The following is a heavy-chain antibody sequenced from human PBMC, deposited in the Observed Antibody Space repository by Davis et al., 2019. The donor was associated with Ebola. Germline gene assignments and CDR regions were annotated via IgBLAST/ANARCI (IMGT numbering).Heavy chain of an antibody. CDR2: IYYSGST. CDR1: GGSISSYY. Sequence: MPGGSLRLSCTVSGGSISSYYWSWIRQPPGKGLEWMGYIYYSGSTNYNPSLKSRVTISVDTSKNQFSLKLSSVTAADTAVYYCAGGGYGTSCDYWGQGTLVTVSS. J-gene: IGHJ4*02. CDR3: AGGGYGTSCDY. V-gene: IGHV4-59*08. D-gene: IGHD5-12*01.